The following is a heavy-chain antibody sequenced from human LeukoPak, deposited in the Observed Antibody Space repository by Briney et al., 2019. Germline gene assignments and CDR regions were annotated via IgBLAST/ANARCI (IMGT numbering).Heavy chain of an antibody. CDR1: GYTFTSYG. V-gene: IGHV1-18*01. J-gene: IGHJ3*02. Sequence: ASVKVSCKASGYTFTSYGISWVRQAPGQGLERMGWISAYNGNTNYAQKLQGRVTMTTDTSTSTAYMELRSLRSDDTAVYYWARDQGRYSGSMMAFDIWGQGTMVTVSS. D-gene: IGHD1-26*01. CDR2: ISAYNGNT. CDR3: ARDQGRYSGSMMAFDI.